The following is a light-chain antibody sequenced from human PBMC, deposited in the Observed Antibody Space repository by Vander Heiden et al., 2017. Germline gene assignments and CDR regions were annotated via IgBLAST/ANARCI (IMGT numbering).Light chain of an antibody. CDR3: CSYAGSYWV. Sequence: QSALTQPRSVSGSPGQSVTISCTGTSSDVGGYNYVSWYQQHPGKAPKLMIYDVSKRPSGVPDRFSGPKSGNTASLTISGLQAEDEADYYCCSYAGSYWVFGGGTKLTGL. V-gene: IGLV2-11*01. CDR1: SSDVGGYNY. J-gene: IGLJ3*02. CDR2: DVS.